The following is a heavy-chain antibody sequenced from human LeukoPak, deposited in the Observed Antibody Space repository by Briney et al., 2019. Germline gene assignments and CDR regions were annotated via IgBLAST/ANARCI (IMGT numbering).Heavy chain of an antibody. CDR1: AFTFSSYW. Sequence: PGGSLRLSCAASAFTFSSYWMHLVRQAPGKGLVWVSRINSDGSSTSYADSVKGRFTISRDNAKNTLYLQMNSLRAEDTAVYYCARDLGYCSGGSCYGYWGQGTLVTVSS. V-gene: IGHV3-74*01. CDR3: ARDLGYCSGGSCYGY. J-gene: IGHJ4*02. CDR2: INSDGSST. D-gene: IGHD2-15*01.